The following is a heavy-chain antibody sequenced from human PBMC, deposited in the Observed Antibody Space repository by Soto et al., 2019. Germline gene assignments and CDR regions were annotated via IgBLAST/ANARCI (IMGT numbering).Heavy chain of an antibody. CDR2: INHSGST. CDR1: GGSFSGYY. V-gene: IGHV4-34*01. Sequence: QVQLQQWGAGLLKPSETLSLTCAVYGGSFSGYYWSWIRQPPGKGLEWIGEINHSGSTNYNPSLKSRVTISVDTSKNQFSLKLSSVTAADTAVYYCARGRTRPTGHRNFDYWGQGTLVTVSS. J-gene: IGHJ4*02. CDR3: ARGRTRPTGHRNFDY.